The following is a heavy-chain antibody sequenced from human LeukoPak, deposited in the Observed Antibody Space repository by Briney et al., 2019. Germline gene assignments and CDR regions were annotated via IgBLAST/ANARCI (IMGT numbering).Heavy chain of an antibody. CDR1: GGSISGSSYY. CDR2: IYYSRST. D-gene: IGHD2-21*01. Sequence: PSETLSLTCTVSGGSISGSSYYWGWIRQPPGKGLEWIGSIYYSRSTYYNPSLRSRVIISINKSKNQFSLQLNSVTAADTAIYYCARHFRLVVENWFDPWGQGTLVTVSS. J-gene: IGHJ5*02. CDR3: ARHFRLVVENWFDP. V-gene: IGHV4-39*07.